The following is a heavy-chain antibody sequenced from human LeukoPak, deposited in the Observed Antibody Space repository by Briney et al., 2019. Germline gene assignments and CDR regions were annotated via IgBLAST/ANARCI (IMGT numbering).Heavy chain of an antibody. CDR1: GYSISSGYY. V-gene: IGHV4-38-2*02. Sequence: SETLSLTCTVSGYSISSGYYWGWIRQPPGNGLEWIGNIYHTGSTYYNPSLKSRVTISVDTSKNQFSLKLSSVTAADTAVYFCASDRSGYYYVDYWGQGTLVTVSS. CDR2: IYHTGST. D-gene: IGHD3-22*01. J-gene: IGHJ4*02. CDR3: ASDRSGYYYVDY.